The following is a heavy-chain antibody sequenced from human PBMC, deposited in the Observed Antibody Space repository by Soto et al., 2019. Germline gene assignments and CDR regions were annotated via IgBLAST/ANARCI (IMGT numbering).Heavy chain of an antibody. CDR2: ISSNSAYI. D-gene: IGHD6-13*01. Sequence: GGSLRLACSASGFTFRSFTMNWVRQAPGKGLEWVSTISSNSAYIYYTDALRGRFTISRDNAKNSLHLQMNSLRAEDTAVYYCTRDASRDSSARGWFDPWGPGTLVTVSS. CDR3: TRDASRDSSARGWFDP. J-gene: IGHJ5*02. CDR1: GFTFRSFT. V-gene: IGHV3-21*01.